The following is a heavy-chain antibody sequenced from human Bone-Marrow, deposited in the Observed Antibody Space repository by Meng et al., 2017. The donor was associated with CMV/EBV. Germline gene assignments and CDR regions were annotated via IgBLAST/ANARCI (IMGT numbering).Heavy chain of an antibody. D-gene: IGHD4-11*01. CDR3: ARWVYDYNRVPGMDV. J-gene: IGHJ6*01. V-gene: IGHV1-2*02. CDR1: GYTFTGYY. CDR2: INPDSGGT. Sequence: ASVEVSCKASGYTFTGYYMHWVRQAPGQGLEWMGWINPDSGGTNNAQKFQGRVTMTRDTSISTAYMELSRLRSDDTAVYYCARWVYDYNRVPGMDVWGQGTTVTVSS.